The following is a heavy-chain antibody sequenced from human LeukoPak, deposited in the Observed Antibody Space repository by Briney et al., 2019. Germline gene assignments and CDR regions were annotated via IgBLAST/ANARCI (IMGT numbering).Heavy chain of an antibody. CDR3: ARVKAAGTRAAFDY. D-gene: IGHD6-13*01. Sequence: GASVKVSCKASGYTFTGYHMHWVRQAPGQGLEWMGWINPNSGGTNYAQKFQGRVTMTRDTSISTAYMELSRLGSDDTAVYYCARVKAAGTRAAFDYWGQGTLVTVSS. CDR1: GYTFTGYH. V-gene: IGHV1-2*02. CDR2: INPNSGGT. J-gene: IGHJ4*02.